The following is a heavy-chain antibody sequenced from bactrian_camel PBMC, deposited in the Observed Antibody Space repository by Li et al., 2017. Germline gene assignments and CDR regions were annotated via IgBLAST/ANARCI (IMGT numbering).Heavy chain of an antibody. CDR1: RFTNF. D-gene: IGHD2*01. V-gene: IGHV3S10*01. CDR2: IYGDGNT. J-gene: IGHJ4*01. Sequence: VQLVESGGGSVQAGESLRLSCVGSRFTNFVAWFRQAPGKRREGVAGIYGDGNTYYADSVKGRFTISQDNARNTVYLQMNSLKPEDTAMYYCAADVWSYFSDRYYARAWGQGTQVTVSS. CDR3: AADVWSYFSDRYYARA.